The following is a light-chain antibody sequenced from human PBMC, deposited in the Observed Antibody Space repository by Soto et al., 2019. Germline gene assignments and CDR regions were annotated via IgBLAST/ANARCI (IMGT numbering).Light chain of an antibody. Sequence: DIVMTQSPLSLPVTPGDPASIPSSLSKGLLHREGDTPLVWYLRKPGQSPQLLIYLPSNRASGVPDRFSGSGSGTDFTLKISRVEAEDVGVYYCMQALQTPLTFGGGTKVEIK. CDR3: MQALQTPLT. J-gene: IGKJ4*01. CDR2: LPS. V-gene: IGKV2-28*01. CDR1: KGLLHREGDTP.